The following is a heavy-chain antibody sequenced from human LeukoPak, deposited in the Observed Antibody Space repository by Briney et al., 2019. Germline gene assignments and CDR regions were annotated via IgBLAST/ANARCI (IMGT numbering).Heavy chain of an antibody. CDR1: GGTFSSYA. CDR3: ARPPYYSDGTNDAFDI. CDR2: IIPIFGTA. J-gene: IGHJ3*02. V-gene: IGHV1-69*01. Sequence: SVKVSCKASGGTFSSYAISWVRQAPGQGLEWMGGIIPIFGTANYAQKFQGRVTITADESTSTAYMELSSLRSEDTAVYYCARPPYYSDGTNDAFDIWGQGTMVTVSS. D-gene: IGHD4-17*01.